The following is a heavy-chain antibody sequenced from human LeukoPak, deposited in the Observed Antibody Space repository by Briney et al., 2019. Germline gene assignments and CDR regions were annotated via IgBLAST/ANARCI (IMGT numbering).Heavy chain of an antibody. D-gene: IGHD6-6*01. CDR3: ARDRGSSSGFDY. Sequence: SVKVSCKASGGTFSSYAISWVRRAPGQGLEWMGGIIPIFGTANYAQKFQGRVTITTDESTSTAYMALSSLRSDDTAVYYCARDRGSSSGFDYWGRGTLVTVSS. CDR2: IIPIFGTA. J-gene: IGHJ4*02. CDR1: GGTFSSYA. V-gene: IGHV1-69*05.